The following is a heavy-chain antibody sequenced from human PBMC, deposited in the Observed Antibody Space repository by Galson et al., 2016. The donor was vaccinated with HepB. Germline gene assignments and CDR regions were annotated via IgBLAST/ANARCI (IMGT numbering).Heavy chain of an antibody. V-gene: IGHV3-30*03. CDR1: GFTLSSYG. CDR3: ARYGVAGRSW. J-gene: IGHJ4*02. D-gene: IGHD3-3*01. Sequence: SLRLSCAASGFTLSSYGMHWVRQAPGKGLEWVTLISYDGDNRYYADSVKGRFAISRDNSKNTVYLQMTSLRIEDTAVYYCARYGVAGRSWWGQGTLVTVSS. CDR2: ISYDGDNR.